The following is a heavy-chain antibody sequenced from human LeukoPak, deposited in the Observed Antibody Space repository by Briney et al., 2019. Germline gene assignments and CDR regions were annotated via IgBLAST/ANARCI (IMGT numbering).Heavy chain of an antibody. J-gene: IGHJ4*02. CDR2: IRSKAYGGTT. Sequence: PGGSLRLSCTASGFTFGDYAMSWFRQAPGKGLEWVGFIRSKAYGGTTEYAASVKGRFTISRDDSKSIAYLQMNSLKTEDTAVYYCAKEGDYDILTGYPRGIDYWGQGALVTVSS. V-gene: IGHV3-49*03. CDR3: AKEGDYDILTGYPRGIDY. D-gene: IGHD3-9*01. CDR1: GFTFGDYA.